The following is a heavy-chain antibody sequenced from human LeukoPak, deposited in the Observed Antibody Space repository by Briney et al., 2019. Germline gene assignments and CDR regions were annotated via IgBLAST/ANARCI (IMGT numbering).Heavy chain of an antibody. D-gene: IGHD3-22*01. CDR1: GYAFISYD. CDR3: ARDQSPEYYYDSSGYFSPDAFDI. J-gene: IGHJ3*02. Sequence: ASVKVSCKASGYAFISYDINWVRQATGQGLEWMGWMNPNSGNTGYAQKFQGRVTMTRNTSISTAYMELSSLRSEDTAVYYCARDQSPEYYYDSSGYFSPDAFDIWGQGTMVTVSS. V-gene: IGHV1-8*01. CDR2: MNPNSGNT.